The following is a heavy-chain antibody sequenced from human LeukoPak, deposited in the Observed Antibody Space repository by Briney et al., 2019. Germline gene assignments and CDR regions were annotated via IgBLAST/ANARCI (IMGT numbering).Heavy chain of an antibody. V-gene: IGHV4-59*01. D-gene: IGHD4-23*01. Sequence: PSETLSLTCTVSGGSISSYYWSWIRQPPGKGLEWIGYMYYTGSTNYNPSLKSRVTISVDMSKNQFSLKLSSVTAADTAVYYCASSTVVTSCYYYGMDVWGQGTTVTVSS. CDR1: GGSISSYY. CDR2: MYYTGST. CDR3: ASSTVVTSCYYYGMDV. J-gene: IGHJ6*02.